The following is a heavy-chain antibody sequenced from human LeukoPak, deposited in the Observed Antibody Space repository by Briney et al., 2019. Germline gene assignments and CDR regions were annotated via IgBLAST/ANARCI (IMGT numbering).Heavy chain of an antibody. CDR2: FDPENGET. Sequence: ASVKVSCKVSGYTLTELSMNWVRQAPGKGLEWMVGFDPENGETIYAQKFQGRVTMTEDTSTDTAYMELSSMRSEDTAVYYCATVSRFRSLSIDYWGQGTLVTVSS. J-gene: IGHJ4*02. CDR3: ATVSRFRSLSIDY. D-gene: IGHD1-26*01. CDR1: GYTLTELS. V-gene: IGHV1-24*01.